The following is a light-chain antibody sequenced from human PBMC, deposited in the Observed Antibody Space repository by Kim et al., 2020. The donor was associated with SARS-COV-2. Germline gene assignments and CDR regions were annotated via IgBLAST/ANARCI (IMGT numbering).Light chain of an antibody. J-gene: IGLJ3*02. V-gene: IGLV3-21*03. Sequence: ATGSTGYINCGVDDNGTRRVDCYQQKPGVAPVVVVYYDTDRPSGRPEGFSACNTGSTATLTVSRVEAGDEAGYYCQVWDSGSDHWVFGGGTQLTVL. CDR1: DNGTRR. CDR2: YDT. CDR3: QVWDSGSDHWV.